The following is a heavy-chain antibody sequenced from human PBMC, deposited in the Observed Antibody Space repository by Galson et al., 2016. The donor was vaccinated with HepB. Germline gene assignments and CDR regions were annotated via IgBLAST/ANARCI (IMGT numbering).Heavy chain of an antibody. J-gene: IGHJ3*02. V-gene: IGHV4-59*01. CDR2: ISYTGST. Sequence: SETLSLTCTVSGGSISSYFWSWIRQPPGRGLEWIGYISYTGSTNYSPSLKSRVTMSVDTSRYQLSLTLRSVTAADTAVYYCARDLEGGADAFEIWGQGTLVTVSS. CDR1: GGSISSYF. D-gene: IGHD3-16*01. CDR3: ARDLEGGADAFEI.